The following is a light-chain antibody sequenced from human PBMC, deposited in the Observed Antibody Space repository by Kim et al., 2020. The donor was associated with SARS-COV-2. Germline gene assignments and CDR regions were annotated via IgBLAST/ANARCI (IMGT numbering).Light chain of an antibody. CDR3: QHYDSLPYT. CDR2: DAS. J-gene: IGKJ2*01. CDR1: QEIRNY. V-gene: IGKV1-33*01. Sequence: SVSVGDRVTITCQASQEIRNYLNWYQQKSGKAPKVLIYDASNLETGVPSRFSGSGSGTSFTFTINSLQPEDVATYYCQHYDSLPYTFGQGTKLEI.